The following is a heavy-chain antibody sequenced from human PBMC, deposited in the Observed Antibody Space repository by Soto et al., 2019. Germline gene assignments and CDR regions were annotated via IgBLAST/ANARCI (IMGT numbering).Heavy chain of an antibody. J-gene: IGHJ4*02. CDR1: GYSFTSFG. CDR2: VNAYNGNT. D-gene: IGHD6-19*01. CDR3: ARQPYGSGWYETLFEK. V-gene: IGHV1-18*01. Sequence: GASVKVSCKASGYSFTSFGVNCVRQAPGQGLEWMGWVNAYNGNTNYAQKFQGRVTLTADTSTSTAYMEVGSLRSDDTAMYYCARQPYGSGWYETLFEKWGQGNMVTVSS.